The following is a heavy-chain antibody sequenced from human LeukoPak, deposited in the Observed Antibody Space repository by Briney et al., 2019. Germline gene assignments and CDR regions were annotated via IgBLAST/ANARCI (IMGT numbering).Heavy chain of an antibody. CDR3: VRDLFAYGSSGYYFDY. Sequence: ASVKVSCKTSGYTFTSYYMHWVRQAPGQGLEWMGIINPRGGSTSYAQKFQGRVTMTRDTSTSTVYMELSSLRSEDTAVYYCVRDLFAYGSSGYYFDYWGQGTLVTVSS. D-gene: IGHD3-22*01. J-gene: IGHJ4*02. V-gene: IGHV1-46*01. CDR2: INPRGGST. CDR1: GYTFTSYY.